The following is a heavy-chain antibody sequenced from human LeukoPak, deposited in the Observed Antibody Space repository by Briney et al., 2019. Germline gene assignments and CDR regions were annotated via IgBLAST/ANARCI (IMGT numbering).Heavy chain of an antibody. CDR1: GYSFTDYW. D-gene: IGHD1-26*01. Sequence: PGESLKISCQGSGYSFTDYWIGWVRQMPGQGLEWMAIILPGYSGSTIRYSPSFQGHVTVSADTSITTAYLHWSSLQASDTAIFYCARHHTPGNAYYLNTEGLRFDSWGQGTLVTVSS. CDR3: ARHHTPGNAYYLNTEGLRFDS. J-gene: IGHJ4*02. CDR2: ILPGYSGSTI. V-gene: IGHV5-51*01.